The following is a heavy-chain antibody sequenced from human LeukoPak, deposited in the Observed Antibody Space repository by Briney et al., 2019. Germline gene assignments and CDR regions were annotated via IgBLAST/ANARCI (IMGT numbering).Heavy chain of an antibody. Sequence: ASVKVSCKASGGTFSSYAISWVRQAPGQGLEWMGRIIPIFGIANYAQKFQGRVTITADKSTSTAYMELSSLRSEDTAVYYCATGSDNYYDSGGYYPRVDYWGQGTLVTVSS. J-gene: IGHJ4*02. CDR1: GGTFSSYA. CDR2: IIPIFGIA. V-gene: IGHV1-69*04. D-gene: IGHD3-22*01. CDR3: ATGSDNYYDSGGYYPRVDY.